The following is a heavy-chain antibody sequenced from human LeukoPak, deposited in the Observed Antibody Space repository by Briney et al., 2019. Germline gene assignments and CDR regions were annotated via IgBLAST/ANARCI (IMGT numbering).Heavy chain of an antibody. J-gene: IGHJ4*02. Sequence: GGSLRLSCAASGFTVSSNYMSWVRQAPGKGLEWVSVIYSGGSTYYADSVKGRFTISRDNSKNTLYLQMNSLRAEDTAVYYCATRYCRSTSCYFYWAQGTLVTVSS. CDR3: ATRYCRSTSCYFY. CDR2: IYSGGST. CDR1: GFTVSSNY. V-gene: IGHV3-53*01. D-gene: IGHD2-2*01.